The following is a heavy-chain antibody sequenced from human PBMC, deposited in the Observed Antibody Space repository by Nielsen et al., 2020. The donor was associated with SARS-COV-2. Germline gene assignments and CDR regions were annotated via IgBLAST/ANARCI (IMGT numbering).Heavy chain of an antibody. Sequence: SVPVSCMPSGYTFTSYHISRVRQAPGQGLEWMGWINAGNGNTKYSQKFQGRVTMTRDTSANTAYMELSSLSSEDTAVYYCARITPSSGWDYWGQGTLVTVSS. CDR3: ARITPSSGWDY. J-gene: IGHJ4*02. V-gene: IGHV1-3*01. CDR1: GYTFTSYH. CDR2: INAGNGNT. D-gene: IGHD6-19*01.